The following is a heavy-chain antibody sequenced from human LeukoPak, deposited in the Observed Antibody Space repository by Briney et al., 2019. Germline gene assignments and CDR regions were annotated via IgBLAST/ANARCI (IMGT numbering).Heavy chain of an antibody. V-gene: IGHV3-30*04. CDR1: GFTFSSYA. Sequence: PGGSLRLSCAASGFTFSSYAMHWVRQAPGKGLEWVAVISYDGSNKYYADSVKGRFTISRDNSKNTLYLQMNSLRAEDTAVYYCARQRSGSDAFDIWGQGTMVTASS. CDR2: ISYDGSNK. D-gene: IGHD3-3*01. CDR3: ARQRSGSDAFDI. J-gene: IGHJ3*02.